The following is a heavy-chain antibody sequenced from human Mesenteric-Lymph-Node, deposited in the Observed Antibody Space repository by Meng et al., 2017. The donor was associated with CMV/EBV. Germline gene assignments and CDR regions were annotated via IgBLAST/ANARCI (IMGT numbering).Heavy chain of an antibody. J-gene: IGHJ6*02. CDR2: ISSSSSYI. D-gene: IGHD2-2*01. CDR3: ARDVVVVPAADYYYYYGMDV. V-gene: IGHV3-21*01. Sequence: GESLKISCAASGFTFSSYSMNWVRQAPGKGLEWVSSISSSSSYIYYADSVKGRFTISRDNAKNSLYLQMNSLRAEDTAVYYCARDVVVVPAADYYYYYGMDVWGRGTTVTVSS. CDR1: GFTFSSYS.